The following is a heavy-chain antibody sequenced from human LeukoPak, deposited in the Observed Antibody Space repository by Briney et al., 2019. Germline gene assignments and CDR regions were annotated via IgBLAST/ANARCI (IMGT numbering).Heavy chain of an antibody. CDR2: INPDSGGT. V-gene: IGHV1-2*02. Sequence: ASVKVSCKASGYIFTDYFMHWLRQAPGQGFEWMGWINPDSGGTNSAQNFQGRVTMTRDTPISTAYMELGSLRSDDTAVYYCARCSWENGCHWGQGSLVTVSS. J-gene: IGHJ4*02. CDR1: GYIFTDYF. D-gene: IGHD1-26*01. CDR3: ARCSWENGCH.